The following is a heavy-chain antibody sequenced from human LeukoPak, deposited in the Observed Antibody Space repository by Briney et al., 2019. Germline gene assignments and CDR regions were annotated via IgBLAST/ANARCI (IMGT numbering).Heavy chain of an antibody. D-gene: IGHD3-3*01. V-gene: IGHV3-15*01. CDR3: TTSYYDFWSGYYVY. CDR1: GFTFSNAW. CDR2: IKSKTDGGTT. Sequence: GGSLRLSCAASGFTFSNAWMSWVRQAPGKGLEWVGRIKSKTDGGTTDYAAPVKGRFTISRDDSKNTLYLQMNSLKTEDTAVYYCTTSYYDFWSGYYVYWGQGTLVTVSS. J-gene: IGHJ4*02.